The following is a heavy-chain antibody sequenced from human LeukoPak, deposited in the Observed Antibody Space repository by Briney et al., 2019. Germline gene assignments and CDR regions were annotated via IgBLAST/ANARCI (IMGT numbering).Heavy chain of an antibody. CDR3: ARGGRAQLAVAGTHNIDY. D-gene: IGHD6-19*01. J-gene: IGHJ4*02. CDR1: EFTFSSYE. CDR2: ISSSGSTI. Sequence: HPGGSLRLSCAASEFTFSSYEMNWVRQAPGKGLEWVSYISSSGSTIYYADSVKGRFTISRDNAKNSLYLQMNSLRAEDTAVYYCARGGRAQLAVAGTHNIDYWGQGTLVTVSS. V-gene: IGHV3-48*03.